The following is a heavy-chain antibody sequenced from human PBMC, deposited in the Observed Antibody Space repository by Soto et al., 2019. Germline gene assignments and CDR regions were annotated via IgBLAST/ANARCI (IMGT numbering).Heavy chain of an antibody. V-gene: IGHV3-23*01. J-gene: IGHJ4*02. CDR3: AKGKCDIVVVPASIHFFDY. D-gene: IGHD2-2*01. CDR2: ISGSGGST. CDR1: GFTFSSYA. Sequence: EVQLLESGGGLVQPGGSLRLSCAASGFTFSSYAMSWVRQAPGKGLEWVSAISGSGGSTYYADSVKGRLTISRDNSKNTRCLQMNCLRTEDTAVYYCAKGKCDIVVVPASIHFFDYWGQGTLVTVSS.